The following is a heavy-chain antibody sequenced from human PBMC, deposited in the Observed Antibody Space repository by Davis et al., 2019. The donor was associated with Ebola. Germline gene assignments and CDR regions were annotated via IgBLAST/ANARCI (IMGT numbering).Heavy chain of an antibody. CDR3: AKVEGLYYDSSGYRDY. V-gene: IGHV3-7*01. D-gene: IGHD3-22*01. CDR1: EFYFGSYW. CDR2: IKQDGSET. Sequence: GGSLRLSCETSEFYFGSYWMSWVRQAPGKGLEWVANIKQDGSETYYANSVKGRFTISRDNAKKSLFLEMNSLRAEDTAVYYCAKVEGLYYDSSGYRDYWGQGTLVTVSS. J-gene: IGHJ4*02.